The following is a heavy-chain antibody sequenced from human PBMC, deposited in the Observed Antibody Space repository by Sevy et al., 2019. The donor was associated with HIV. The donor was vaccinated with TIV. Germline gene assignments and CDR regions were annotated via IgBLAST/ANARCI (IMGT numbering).Heavy chain of an antibody. V-gene: IGHV4-34*01. CDR1: GGSFSGYY. Sequence: SETLSLTCAVYGGSFSGYYWSWIRQPPGKWLEWIGEINHSDSTNYNPSLKSRVTISVDTSKNQFSLKLHSVTAADTAVYYCAREISGVCCTFDYWSQGTLVTVSS. J-gene: IGHJ4*02. CDR3: AREISGVCCTFDY. CDR2: INHSDST. D-gene: IGHD2-15*01.